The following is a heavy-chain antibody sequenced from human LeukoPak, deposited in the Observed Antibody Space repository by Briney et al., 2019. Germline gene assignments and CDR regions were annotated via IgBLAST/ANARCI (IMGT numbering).Heavy chain of an antibody. CDR2: IYSDGNT. CDR1: GFTFSSYA. J-gene: IGHJ4*02. Sequence: PGGSLRLSCAASGFTFSSYAMSWVRQAPGKGLEWVSVIYSDGNTYYADSVKGRFTISRDNSKNTLYLQMNSLRAEDTAVYYCARGAFDWGQGTLVTVSS. CDR3: ARGAFD. D-gene: IGHD3-16*01. V-gene: IGHV3-53*01.